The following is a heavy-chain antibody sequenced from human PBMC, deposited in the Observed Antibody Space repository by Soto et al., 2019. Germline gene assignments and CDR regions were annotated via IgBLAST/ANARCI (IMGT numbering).Heavy chain of an antibody. CDR2: IYHSGST. CDR3: ARYSSSSFYYYGMEV. D-gene: IGHD6-6*01. V-gene: IGHV4-38-2*01. CDR1: GYSISSGYY. J-gene: IGHJ6*02. Sequence: PSETLSLTCAVSGYSISSGYYWGWIRQPPGKGLEWIGSIYHSGSTYYNPSLKSRVTISVDTSKNQFSLKLSSVTAADTAVYYCARYSSSSFYYYGMEVWGQGTTVTVSS.